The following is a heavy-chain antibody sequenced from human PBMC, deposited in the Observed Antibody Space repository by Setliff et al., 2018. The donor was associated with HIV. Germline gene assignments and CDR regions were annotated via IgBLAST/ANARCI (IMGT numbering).Heavy chain of an antibody. J-gene: IGHJ6*02. Sequence: PGGSLRLSCAASGFTFSSCAMYWVRQAPGKGLEWVAVISYDGSNKYYADSVKGRFTISRDNSKNTLYLQMNSLRAEDTAVYYCVGMDIVVVLPPDVWGQGTTVTVSS. D-gene: IGHD2-21*01. CDR1: GFTFSSCA. CDR3: VGMDIVVVLPPDV. CDR2: ISYDGSNK. V-gene: IGHV3-30-3*01.